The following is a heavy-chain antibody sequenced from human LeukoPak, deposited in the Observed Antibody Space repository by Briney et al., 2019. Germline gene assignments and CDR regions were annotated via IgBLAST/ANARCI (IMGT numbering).Heavy chain of an antibody. D-gene: IGHD3-22*01. CDR2: IKQDGSEK. J-gene: IGHJ4*02. Sequence: GGSLRLSCAASGFTFKNYWMSWVRQAPAPGKGLEWVANIKQDGSEKNYVDSVKGRFTISRDNAKNSLYLQMNSLRAEDTAVYYCARGRYYYDSSGYPYWGQGTLVTVSS. V-gene: IGHV3-7*02. CDR1: GFTFKNYW. CDR3: ARGRYYYDSSGYPY.